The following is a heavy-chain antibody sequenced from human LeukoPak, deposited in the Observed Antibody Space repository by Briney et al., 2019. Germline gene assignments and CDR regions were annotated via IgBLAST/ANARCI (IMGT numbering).Heavy chain of an antibody. Sequence: PGGSLRLFCEASGFTFSAYAMTWVRQAPGKGLEWVSYISSSSSYTDYADSVKGRFTISRDNAKNSLNLQMNSLRAEDTAVYYCARDSGYSGYSDYWGQGTLVTVSS. CDR2: ISSSSSYT. D-gene: IGHD5-12*01. CDR3: ARDSGYSGYSDY. CDR1: GFTFSAYA. V-gene: IGHV3-11*05. J-gene: IGHJ4*02.